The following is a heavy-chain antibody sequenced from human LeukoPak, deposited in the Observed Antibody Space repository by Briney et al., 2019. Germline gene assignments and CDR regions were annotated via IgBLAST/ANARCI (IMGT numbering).Heavy chain of an antibody. CDR3: ARDQAATNTQVRFCLD. CDR1: GYTYTSYG. V-gene: IGHV1-18*01. D-gene: IGHD3-9*01. J-gene: IGHJ4*02. CDR2: ISAYNSNT. Sequence: ASVKVSCKASGYTYTSYGISWVRQAPGQGLEWMGWISAYNSNTNFAQKLQGRVTMTTDTSTSTAHMDLRSLRSDDTAVYYCARDQAATNTQVRFCLDWGQGTLVTVSS.